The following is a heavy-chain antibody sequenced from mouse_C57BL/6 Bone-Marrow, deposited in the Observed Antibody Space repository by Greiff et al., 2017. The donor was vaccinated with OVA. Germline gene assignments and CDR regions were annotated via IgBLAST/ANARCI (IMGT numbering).Heavy chain of an antibody. Sequence: EVKLVESGAELVRPGASVKLSCTASGFNIKDDYMHWVKQRPEQGLEWIGWIDPENGDTEYASKFQGKATITADTSSNTAYLQLSSLTSEDTAVYYCTETGPWFAYWGQGTLVTVSA. V-gene: IGHV14-4*01. CDR1: GFNIKDDY. CDR3: TETGPWFAY. CDR2: IDPENGDT. J-gene: IGHJ3*01. D-gene: IGHD4-1*01.